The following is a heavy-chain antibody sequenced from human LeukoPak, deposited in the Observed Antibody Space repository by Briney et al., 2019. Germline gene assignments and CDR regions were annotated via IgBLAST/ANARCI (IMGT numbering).Heavy chain of an antibody. Sequence: PSETLSLTCTVSGYSITSGYYWGWIRQPPGKGLEWIGSLYHSGSTYYNPSLKRRVTISVDTSKNQFSLKLSSVTAADTAVYYCARHRRYSYGPFDPWGQGTLVTVSS. D-gene: IGHD5-18*01. V-gene: IGHV4-38-2*02. CDR2: LYHSGST. J-gene: IGHJ5*02. CDR3: ARHRRYSYGPFDP. CDR1: GYSITSGYY.